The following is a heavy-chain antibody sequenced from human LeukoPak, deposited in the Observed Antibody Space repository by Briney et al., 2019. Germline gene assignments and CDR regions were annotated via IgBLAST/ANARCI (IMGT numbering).Heavy chain of an antibody. CDR1: GFTFDDYA. CDR2: ISWNSGSI. V-gene: IGHV3-9*01. J-gene: IGHJ4*02. CDR3: AKGSIAVAGTRFDY. D-gene: IGHD6-19*01. Sequence: GGSLRLSCAASGFTFDDYAMHWVRHAPGKGLEWVSGISWNSGSIGYADSVKGRFTISRDNAKNSLYLQMNSLRAEDTALYYCAKGSIAVAGTRFDYWGQGTLVTVSS.